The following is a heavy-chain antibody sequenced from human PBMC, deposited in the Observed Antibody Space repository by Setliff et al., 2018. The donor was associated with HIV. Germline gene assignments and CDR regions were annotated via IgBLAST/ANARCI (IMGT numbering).Heavy chain of an antibody. CDR3: ARGGITMVRGVPPGGYYYNMDV. Sequence: ASVKVSCKASGYTFTGYYMHWVRQAPGQGLEWMGWINPNSGGTNYAQKFQGRVTMTRDTSISSAYMELSRLRSDDTAVYYCARGGITMVRGVPPGGYYYNMDVWGKGTTVTVS. V-gene: IGHV1-2*02. CDR2: INPNSGGT. D-gene: IGHD3-10*01. J-gene: IGHJ6*03. CDR1: GYTFTGYY.